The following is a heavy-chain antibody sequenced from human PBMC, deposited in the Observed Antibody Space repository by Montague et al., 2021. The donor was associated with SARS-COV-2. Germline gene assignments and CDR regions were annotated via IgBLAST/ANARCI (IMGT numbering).Heavy chain of an antibody. J-gene: IGHJ4*02. D-gene: IGHD6-13*01. V-gene: IGHV3-23*01. CDR2: LSGSCSSS. CDR1: GFTFSTYA. CDR3: AKALYGAAAGASNYFGS. Sequence: SLRLSCAASGFTFSTYAMTWVRLAPRKGLEWVSPLSGSCSSSYYANSVKGRFTISRDNSKNTLYLHMNSLRSEDTATYFCAKALYGAAAGASNYFGSWGQGAMVTVSS.